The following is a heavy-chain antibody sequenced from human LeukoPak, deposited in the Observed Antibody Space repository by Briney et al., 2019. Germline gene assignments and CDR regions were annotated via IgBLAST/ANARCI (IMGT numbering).Heavy chain of an antibody. Sequence: ASVNVSCKASGYTFTSYGISWVRQAPGQGLEWMGWISAYNGNTNYAQKLQGRVTMTTDTSTSTAYMELRSLRSDDTAVYYCARDPPRYCSSTSCSPNWFDPWGQGTLVTVSS. V-gene: IGHV1-18*04. J-gene: IGHJ5*02. CDR3: ARDPPRYCSSTSCSPNWFDP. CDR2: ISAYNGNT. CDR1: GYTFTSYG. D-gene: IGHD2-2*01.